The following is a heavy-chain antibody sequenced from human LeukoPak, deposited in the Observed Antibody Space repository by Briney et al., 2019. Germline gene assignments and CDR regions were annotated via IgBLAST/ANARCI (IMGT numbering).Heavy chain of an antibody. J-gene: IGHJ6*03. Sequence: ASVKVSCKASGYTFSVYYMHWVRQAPGQGLEWMGRINPNSGGTNYAQKFQGRFTMTRDTSISTAYMELARLRSDDTAVYYCARDPAQSYYMDVWGKGTTVTVSS. CDR2: INPNSGGT. V-gene: IGHV1-2*06. CDR1: GYTFSVYY. CDR3: ARDPAQSYYMDV.